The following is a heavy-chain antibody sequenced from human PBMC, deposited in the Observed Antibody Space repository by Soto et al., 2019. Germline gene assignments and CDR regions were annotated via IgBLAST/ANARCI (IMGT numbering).Heavy chain of an antibody. CDR3: GRGDYANAFDI. J-gene: IGHJ3*02. V-gene: IGHV4-30-2*01. CDR1: GGSISSGGYS. D-gene: IGHD4-17*01. Sequence: QLQLQESGSGLVTPSQTLSLTCAVSGGSISSGGYSWNWIRQPPGKVLEWIGNIYHSGSTYYNASLKSRVTISVDRSKNQCSLKLSSVSAADTAVYYCGRGDYANAFDIWGQGTMGTVCS. CDR2: IYHSGST.